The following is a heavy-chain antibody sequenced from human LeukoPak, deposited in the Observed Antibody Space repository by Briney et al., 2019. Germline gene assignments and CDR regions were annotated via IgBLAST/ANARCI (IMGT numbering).Heavy chain of an antibody. Sequence: ASVKVSCKASGYTFTSYGISWVRQAPGQGLEWMGWISAYNGNTNYAQKLQGRVTMTTDTSTSTAYMELRSLRSDDTAVHYCARDLYGDYGKYYYYMDVWGKGTTVTVSS. J-gene: IGHJ6*03. CDR2: ISAYNGNT. CDR1: GYTFTSYG. V-gene: IGHV1-18*01. D-gene: IGHD4-17*01. CDR3: ARDLYGDYGKYYYYMDV.